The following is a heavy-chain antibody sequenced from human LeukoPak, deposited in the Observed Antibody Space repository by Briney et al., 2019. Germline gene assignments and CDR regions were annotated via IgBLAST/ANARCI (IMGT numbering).Heavy chain of an antibody. D-gene: IGHD4-17*01. CDR3: ARRKDGDPDWFDP. Sequence: SVKVSCKASGGTFSSYAISWVRQAPGQGLEWMGGIIPIFGTANYAQKFQGRVTMTRDTSTSTVYMELSSLRSEDTAVYYCARRKDGDPDWFDPWGQGTLVTVSS. J-gene: IGHJ5*02. CDR1: GGTFSSYA. V-gene: IGHV1-69*05. CDR2: IIPIFGTA.